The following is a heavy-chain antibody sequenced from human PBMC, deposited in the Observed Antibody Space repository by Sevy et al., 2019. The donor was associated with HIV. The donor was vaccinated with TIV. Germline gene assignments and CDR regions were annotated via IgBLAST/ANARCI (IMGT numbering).Heavy chain of an antibody. CDR3: AKWSELPSSPFDY. V-gene: IGHV3-23*01. D-gene: IGHD1-26*01. Sequence: GGSLRLSCAASGFTLSNYGMSWVRQAPGKGLEWVSAISGSGGSTYYADSVKGRFTISRDNSKNTLFLQMNSLRAEDTAVYFCAKWSELPSSPFDYWGQGSLVTVSS. J-gene: IGHJ4*02. CDR1: GFTLSNYG. CDR2: ISGSGGST.